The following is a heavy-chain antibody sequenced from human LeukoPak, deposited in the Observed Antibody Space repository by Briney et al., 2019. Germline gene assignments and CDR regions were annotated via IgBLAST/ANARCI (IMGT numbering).Heavy chain of an antibody. CDR2: IFYSGNT. CDR1: GDSISNHY. Sequence: PSETLSLTCTVSGDSISNHYWSWIRQPPGKGLVWIGYIFYSGNTHYNPSLKSRVTMSVDTSKNQYSLRLSSVTPADTAVYYCARGSGGGSGSYYKDHYYGMDVWGPGTTVTVS. J-gene: IGHJ6*02. D-gene: IGHD3-10*01. CDR3: ARGSGGGSGSYYKDHYYGMDV. V-gene: IGHV4-59*11.